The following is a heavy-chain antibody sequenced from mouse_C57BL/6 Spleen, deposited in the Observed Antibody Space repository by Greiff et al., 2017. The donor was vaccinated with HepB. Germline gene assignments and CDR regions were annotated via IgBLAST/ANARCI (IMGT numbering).Heavy chain of an antibody. CDR3: TRDNGYYGAMDY. CDR1: GFTFSSYA. J-gene: IGHJ4*01. Sequence: EVKVVESGEGLVKPGGSLKLSCAASGFTFSSYAMSWVRQTPEKRLEWVAYISSGGDYIYYADTVKGRFTISRDNARNTLYLQMSSLKSEDTAMYYCTRDNGYYGAMDYWGQGTSVTVSS. D-gene: IGHD2-3*01. V-gene: IGHV5-9-1*02. CDR2: ISSGGDYI.